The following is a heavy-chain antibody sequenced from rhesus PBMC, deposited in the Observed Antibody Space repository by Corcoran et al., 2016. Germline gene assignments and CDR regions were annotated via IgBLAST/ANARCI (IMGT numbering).Heavy chain of an antibody. Sequence: QVQLQESGPGLVKPLETLSLTCAVSGGSICTNYWSWIRPDPGKGLEWIGYIYGCGSRTNYNPSLKSRVTLSVDTSKNQLSLKLSSVTAADTAVYYCARHAGPQYLHAWGQGVLVTVSS. V-gene: IGHV4S11*01. CDR3: ARHAGPQYLHA. D-gene: IGHD1-1*01. J-gene: IGHJ4*01. CDR1: GGSICTNY. CDR2: IYGCGSRT.